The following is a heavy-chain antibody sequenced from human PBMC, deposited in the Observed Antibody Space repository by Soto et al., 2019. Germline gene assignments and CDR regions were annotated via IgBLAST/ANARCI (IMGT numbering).Heavy chain of an antibody. Sequence: PSETLSLTCTVSGVSLSGGGYYWSWIRQPPGGGLEWIAYIYLTGSTNYNPSLESRVTVSLDMSKNQFSLKVNSVTAADTAVYYCARGLNAAASYYYGFDPWGKRTSLTLS. CDR2: IYLTGST. CDR3: ARGLNAAASYYYGFDP. CDR1: GVSLSGGGYY. J-gene: IGHJ6*04. V-gene: IGHV4-61*08. D-gene: IGHD2-15*01.